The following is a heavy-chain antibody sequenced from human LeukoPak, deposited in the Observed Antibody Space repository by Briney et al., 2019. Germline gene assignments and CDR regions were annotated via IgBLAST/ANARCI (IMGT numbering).Heavy chain of an antibody. Sequence: GGSLRLSCAASGFTFSSYAMSWVRQAPGKGLEWVSAISGSGGSTYYADSVKGRFTISRDNAKNTLYLQMSSLRAEDTAVYYCARSTVTTLGDYWGQGTLVTVSS. D-gene: IGHD4-17*01. CDR3: ARSTVTTLGDY. CDR2: ISGSGGST. J-gene: IGHJ4*02. CDR1: GFTFSSYA. V-gene: IGHV3-23*01.